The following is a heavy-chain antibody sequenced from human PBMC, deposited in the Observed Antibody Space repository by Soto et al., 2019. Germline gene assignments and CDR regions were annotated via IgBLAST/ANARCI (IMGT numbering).Heavy chain of an antibody. CDR1: GFTFSSYS. Sequence: EVQLVESGGGLVKPGGSLRLSCAASGFTFSSYSMNWVRQAPGKGLEWVSSISSSSSYIYYADSVKGRFTISRDNAKTSLYLQMNSLRAEDTDVYYCARDHFSSSSMDVWGQGTTVTVSS. CDR3: ARDHFSSSSMDV. V-gene: IGHV3-21*01. J-gene: IGHJ6*02. CDR2: ISSSSSYI. D-gene: IGHD6-13*01.